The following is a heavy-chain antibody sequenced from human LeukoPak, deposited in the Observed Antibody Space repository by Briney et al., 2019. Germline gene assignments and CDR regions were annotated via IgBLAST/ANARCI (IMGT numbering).Heavy chain of an antibody. Sequence: PGGSLRLSCAASTFTLSKYWMTWVRQAPGKGLEWVANIKKEDGSEKNYVASVKGRFTISRDNSKSTLFLQMNSLTTDDTARYYCARDRVGWLCDGHCYLPYWGQGTLVTVSS. V-gene: IGHV3-7*01. J-gene: IGHJ4*02. CDR2: IKKEDGSEK. CDR3: ARDRVGWLCDGHCYLPY. CDR1: TFTLSKYW. D-gene: IGHD2-21*02.